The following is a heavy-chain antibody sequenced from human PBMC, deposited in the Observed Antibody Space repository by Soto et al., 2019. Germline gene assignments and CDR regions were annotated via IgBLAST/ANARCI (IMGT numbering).Heavy chain of an antibody. CDR1: GFTFSSYA. CDR2: ISYDGSNK. V-gene: IGHV3-30-3*01. Sequence: QVQLVESGGGVVQPGRSRRLSCAASGFTFSSYAMHWVRQAPGKGLEWVAVISYDGSNKYYADSVKGRLTISRDNSKNTMYLPMNSLRAEDTAVYYCARDPLAYCGGDGRTCDYWGQGTLVTVSS. CDR3: ARDPLAYCGGDGRTCDY. D-gene: IGHD2-21*02. J-gene: IGHJ4*02.